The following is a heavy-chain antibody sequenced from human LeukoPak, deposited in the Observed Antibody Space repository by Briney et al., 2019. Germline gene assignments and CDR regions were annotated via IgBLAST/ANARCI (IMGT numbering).Heavy chain of an antibody. J-gene: IGHJ4*02. CDR2: IYTSGST. CDR1: GGSISSYY. V-gene: IGHV4-4*07. Sequence: PSETLSLTCTVYGGSISSYYWSWIRQPAGKGLDWIGRIYTSGSTNYNPSLKSRVTLSVDTTKNQFSLKLSSVTAADTAVYFGTRHSSDYYGLCDYWGKGTLVTVSS. D-gene: IGHD6-19*01. CDR3: TRHSSDYYGLCDY.